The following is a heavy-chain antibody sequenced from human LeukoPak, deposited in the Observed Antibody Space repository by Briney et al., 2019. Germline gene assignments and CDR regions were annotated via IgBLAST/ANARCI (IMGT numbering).Heavy chain of an antibody. CDR3: ARVAMSGIGSDDF. D-gene: IGHD1-26*01. Sequence: VASVKVSCEASGYTFTGYYVHWVRQAPGQGLEWMGWINPYSGDTNYAQKFQGRVTMTRDTSISTAYMELSSLKSDDTAVYYCARVAMSGIGSDDFWGQGTLVTASS. CDR2: INPYSGDT. J-gene: IGHJ4*02. CDR1: GYTFTGYY. V-gene: IGHV1-2*02.